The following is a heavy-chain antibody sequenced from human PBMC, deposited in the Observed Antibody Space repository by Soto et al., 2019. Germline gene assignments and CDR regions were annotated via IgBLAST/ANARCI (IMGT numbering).Heavy chain of an antibody. CDR1: GFTFNDYY. V-gene: IGHV3-11*01. D-gene: IGHD3-3*01. Sequence: VQLVESGGGLVKPGGSLRLSCAASGFTFNDYYMTWIRQAPGKGLEWISYISISGSNIHYADSVKGRFTISRDNAKKSLYLQMDSLRAEETAVYFCARGWRYDFWSGYFEFWGQGARVTVSS. J-gene: IGHJ4*02. CDR2: ISISGSNI. CDR3: ARGWRYDFWSGYFEF.